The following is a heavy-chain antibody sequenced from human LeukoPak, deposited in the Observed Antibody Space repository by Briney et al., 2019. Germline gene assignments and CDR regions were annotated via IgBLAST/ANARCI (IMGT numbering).Heavy chain of an antibody. D-gene: IGHD3-10*01. CDR1: GFTFISYS. CDR2: ISSSSSSI. Sequence: PGGSLRLSCAASGFTFISYSMNWVRQAPGKGLEWVSSISSSSSSIYYADSVKGRSTISRDNAKNSLYLQMNSLRAEDTAMYYCARDRGYYDSGRYVPLDYWGQGTLVTVSS. V-gene: IGHV3-21*01. J-gene: IGHJ4*02. CDR3: ARDRGYYDSGRYVPLDY.